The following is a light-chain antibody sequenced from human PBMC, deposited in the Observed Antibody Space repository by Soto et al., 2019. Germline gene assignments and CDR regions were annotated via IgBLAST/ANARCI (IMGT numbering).Light chain of an antibody. V-gene: IGKV1-5*03. CDR1: QSIRSW. J-gene: IGKJ2*01. Sequence: DIHMTKSPSTLSASVGDRVTITCRATQSIRSWLAGYQQKPGKAPKLLIYRSSTLEGGVPSRFSGSASGTEVTVTISSQQPDDCATYHLQQYNSYQYAFGQGTKLQS. CDR2: RSS. CDR3: QQYNSYQYA.